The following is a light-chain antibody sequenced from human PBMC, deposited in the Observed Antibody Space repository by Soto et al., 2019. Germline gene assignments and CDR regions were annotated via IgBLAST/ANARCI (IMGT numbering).Light chain of an antibody. CDR2: EVT. CDR3: SSYAEGNHFV. CDR1: SSDVGYYDY. Sequence: QSALTQPPSASGFPVQSVTISCTGTSSDVGYYDYVSWYQQHPGKAPKLVIYEVTKPPSGVPARVSASKSGNTASLTVSGLRAEDEADYYCSSYAEGNHFVFGSGTKVTV. J-gene: IGLJ1*01. V-gene: IGLV2-8*01.